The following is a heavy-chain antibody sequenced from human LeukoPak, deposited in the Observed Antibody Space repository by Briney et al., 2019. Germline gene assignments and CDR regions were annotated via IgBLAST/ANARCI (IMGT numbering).Heavy chain of an antibody. CDR2: TYYSSKWYN. J-gene: IGHJ4*02. D-gene: IGHD6-19*01. CDR1: GDSVSSKRAT. Sequence: SQTLSLTCAISGDSVSSKRATWIWLRQSPSRGLEWLGRTYYSSKWYNDYGLSVSGRITVNPDTSKNQFSLQLNSVTPEDTAVYYCARAPHGSGCDYWSQGTLVTVSS. CDR3: ARAPHGSGCDY. V-gene: IGHV6-1*01.